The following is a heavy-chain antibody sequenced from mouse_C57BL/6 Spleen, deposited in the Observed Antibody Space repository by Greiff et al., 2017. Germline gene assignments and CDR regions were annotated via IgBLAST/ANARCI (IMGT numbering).Heavy chain of an antibody. CDR1: GFTFSSYA. V-gene: IGHV5-4*01. J-gene: IGHJ2*01. CDR3: ARDVYYGSSCGYFDY. CDR2: ISDGGSYT. Sequence: EVMLVESGGGLVKPGGSLKLSCAASGFTFSSYAMSWVRQTPEKRLEWVATISDGGSYTYYPDNVKGRFTISRDNAKNNLYLQMSHLKSEDTAMYYCARDVYYGSSCGYFDYWGQGTTLTVSS. D-gene: IGHD1-1*01.